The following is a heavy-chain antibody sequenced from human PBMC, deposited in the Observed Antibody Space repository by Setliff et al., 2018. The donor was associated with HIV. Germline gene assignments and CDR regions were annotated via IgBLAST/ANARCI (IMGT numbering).Heavy chain of an antibody. V-gene: IGHV3-13*01. CDR3: AREIRTVYTGGHYFYGIDV. Sequence: RWSLRLSCEASGFTFSSYDFHWVRQAAGKGLEWVSAIGTGGDTYYVDSVKGRFTISRENARNSLYLQMNSLRAGDTAVYYCAREIRTVYTGGHYFYGIDVWGQGTAVTVSS. CDR2: IGTGGDT. CDR1: GFTFSSYD. D-gene: IGHD3-16*01. J-gene: IGHJ6*02.